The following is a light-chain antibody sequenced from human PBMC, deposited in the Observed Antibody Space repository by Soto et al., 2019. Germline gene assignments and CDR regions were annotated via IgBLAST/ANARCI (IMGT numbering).Light chain of an antibody. Sequence: EIVLTQSPGTLSLSPGERATLSCRASQSVSSSYLAWYQQKPGQAPRLLIYGASSRATGIPDRFSGSGSGTYFTLTISRLEPEDFAVYYCQQYGSSPPWTCGQGTQVVVK. CDR3: QQYGSSPPWT. CDR2: GAS. V-gene: IGKV3-20*01. J-gene: IGKJ1*01. CDR1: QSVSSSY.